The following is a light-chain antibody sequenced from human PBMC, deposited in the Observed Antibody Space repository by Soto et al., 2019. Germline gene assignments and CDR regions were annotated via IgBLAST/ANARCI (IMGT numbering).Light chain of an antibody. CDR1: QSVTSN. V-gene: IGKV3-15*01. Sequence: EIVMTQSPATLSVSPGEGATLSCRASQSVTSNLAWYQQKPGQAPRLLIYGASTRATGIPVRFSGSGSGTEFTLTISSLQSEDFAVYYCQQYNNWPRTFGQGTKLQIK. J-gene: IGKJ2*01. CDR3: QQYNNWPRT. CDR2: GAS.